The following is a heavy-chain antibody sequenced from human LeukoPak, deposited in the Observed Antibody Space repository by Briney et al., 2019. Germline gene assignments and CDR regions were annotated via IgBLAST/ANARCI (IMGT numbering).Heavy chain of an antibody. CDR1: GGSISSGGYY. CDR3: ARRFYYDSTENWFDP. V-gene: IGHV4-31*02. D-gene: IGHD3-22*01. CDR2: IYYSGST. Sequence: PSETLSLTCTVSGGSISSGGYYWSWIRQHPGKGLEWIGYIYYSGSTYYNPSLKSRVTISVDTSKNQFSLRLSSVTAADTAVYYCARRFYYDSTENWFDPWGREPWSPSPQ. J-gene: IGHJ5*02.